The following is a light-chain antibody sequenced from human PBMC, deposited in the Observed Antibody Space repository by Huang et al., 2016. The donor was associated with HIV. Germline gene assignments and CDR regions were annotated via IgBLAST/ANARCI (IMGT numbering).Light chain of an antibody. CDR2: GAS. J-gene: IGKJ1*01. V-gene: IGKV3-15*01. Sequence: EIVMTQSPATLSVSPGERATLSCRASQSVAKHFAWYQQNPGQAPRLLIYGASTRATVFPARFSGSGSGTEFTLTISSLQSEDFAVYYCHHYSNWPPTWTFGQGTKVEIK. CDR3: HHYSNWPPTWT. CDR1: QSVAKH.